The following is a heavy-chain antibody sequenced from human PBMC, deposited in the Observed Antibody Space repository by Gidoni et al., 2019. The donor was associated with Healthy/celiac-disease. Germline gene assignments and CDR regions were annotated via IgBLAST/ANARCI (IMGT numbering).Heavy chain of an antibody. D-gene: IGHD2-2*03. Sequence: EVQLVESGGGLVQPGGSLRLSCAASGFTFSSYWMSWVRQAPGKGLEWVANIKQDGSEKYYVDSVKGRFTISRDNAKNSLYLQRNSLRAEDTAVYYCARDGYCSSTSCYYYYYYMDVWGKGTTVTVSS. CDR2: IKQDGSEK. CDR1: GFTFSSYW. J-gene: IGHJ6*03. V-gene: IGHV3-7*03. CDR3: ARDGYCSSTSCYYYYYYMDV.